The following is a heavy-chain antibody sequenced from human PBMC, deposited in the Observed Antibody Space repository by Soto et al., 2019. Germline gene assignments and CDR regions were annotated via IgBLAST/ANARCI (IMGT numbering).Heavy chain of an antibody. V-gene: IGHV3-43*01. J-gene: IGHJ6*02. CDR3: AKDSGGSSWWSGSYYAMDV. CDR1: GFTFDDYT. D-gene: IGHD6-13*01. Sequence: EVQLEESGGVVVQPGGSLRLSCAASGFTFDDYTMHWVRQAPGKGLEWVSLISWDGGTTYYADSVKGRFTISRYNSKTSLYLQMNSLRTEDTALYYCAKDSGGSSWWSGSYYAMDVWGQGTTVTVSS. CDR2: ISWDGGTT.